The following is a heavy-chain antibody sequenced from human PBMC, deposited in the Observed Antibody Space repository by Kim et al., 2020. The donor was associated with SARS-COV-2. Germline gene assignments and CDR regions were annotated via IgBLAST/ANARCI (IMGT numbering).Heavy chain of an antibody. CDR2: INPSGGST. Sequence: ASVKVSCKASGYTFTSYYMHWVRQAPGQGLEWMGIINPSGGSTSYAQKFQGRVTMTRDTSTSTVYMEPSSLRSEDTAVYYCASVYYDSSGYVAGGMDVWGQGTTVTVSS. CDR3: ASVYYDSSGYVAGGMDV. CDR1: GYTFTSYY. J-gene: IGHJ6*02. V-gene: IGHV1-46*01. D-gene: IGHD3-22*01.